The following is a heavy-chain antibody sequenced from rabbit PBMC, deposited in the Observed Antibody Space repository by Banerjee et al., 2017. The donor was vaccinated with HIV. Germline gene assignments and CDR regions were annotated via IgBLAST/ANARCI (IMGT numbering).Heavy chain of an antibody. Sequence: QSLEESGGDLVKPGASLTLTCTASGFDLSSYYYMCWVRQAPGKGLELIACIYTSSGSTWYASWVNGRFTISRSTSLNTVDLKMTSLTAADTATYFCASYDDYISHFNLWGPGTLVTVS. CDR3: ASYDDYISHFNL. CDR2: IYTSSGST. V-gene: IGHV1S43*01. CDR1: GFDLSSYYY. D-gene: IGHD2-1*01. J-gene: IGHJ4*01.